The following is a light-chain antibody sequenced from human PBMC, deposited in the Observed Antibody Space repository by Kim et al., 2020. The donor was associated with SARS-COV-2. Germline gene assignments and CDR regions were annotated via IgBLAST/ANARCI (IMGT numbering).Light chain of an antibody. Sequence: VAPGQTASITCSGDKLGDKYACWYQQKPGQSPVLVIYQDSKRPSGIPGRFSGSNSGNTATLTISGTQAMDEADYYCQAWDSSTWVFGGGTQLTVL. V-gene: IGLV3-1*01. J-gene: IGLJ3*02. CDR3: QAWDSSTWV. CDR2: QDS. CDR1: KLGDKY.